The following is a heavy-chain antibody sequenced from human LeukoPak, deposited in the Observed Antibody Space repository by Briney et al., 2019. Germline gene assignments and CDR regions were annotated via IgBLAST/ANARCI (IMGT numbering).Heavy chain of an antibody. D-gene: IGHD2-2*01. CDR2: VNHSGST. CDR3: ARGEYSSSWYSRY. CDR1: GGAFRNYY. V-gene: IGHV4-34*01. Sequence: PSETLSLTCAVSGGAFRNYYWNWIRQPPGKGLEWIGAVNHSGSTNYNPSLKSRVTISVDTSNNQFSLNLTSVTAADTAVYYCARGEYSSSWYSRYWGQGSLVTVSS. J-gene: IGHJ4*02.